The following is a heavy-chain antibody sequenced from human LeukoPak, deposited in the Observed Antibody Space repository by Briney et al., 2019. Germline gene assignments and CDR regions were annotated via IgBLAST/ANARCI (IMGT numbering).Heavy chain of an antibody. V-gene: IGHV3-11*01. D-gene: IGHD6-19*01. CDR2: ISSSGSTI. CDR3: ARDEQWLVQKY. Sequence: GGSLRLSCAASGFTFSDYYMSWIRQAPGKGLEWVSYISSSGSTIYYADSVKGRFTISRDNAKNSLYLQMNSLRADDTAVYYCARDEQWLVQKYWGQGTLVTVSS. CDR1: GFTFSDYY. J-gene: IGHJ4*02.